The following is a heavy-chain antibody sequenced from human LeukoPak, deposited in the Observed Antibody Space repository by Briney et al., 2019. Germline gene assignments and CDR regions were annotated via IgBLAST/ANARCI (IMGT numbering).Heavy chain of an antibody. Sequence: SETLSLTCAVYGGSFSGYYWSWIRQPPGKGLEWIGEINHSGSTNYNPSLKSRVTISVDTSKNQFSLKLSSVTAADTAVYYCARGEENYYDSSGYYNHHIFDYWGQGTLVTVSS. D-gene: IGHD3-22*01. V-gene: IGHV4-34*01. CDR2: INHSGST. CDR1: GGSFSGYY. J-gene: IGHJ4*02. CDR3: ARGEENYYDSSGYYNHHIFDY.